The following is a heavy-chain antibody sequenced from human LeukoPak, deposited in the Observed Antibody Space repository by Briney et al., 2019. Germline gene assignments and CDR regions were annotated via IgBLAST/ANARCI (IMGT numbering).Heavy chain of an antibody. CDR2: ISWDGGST. Sequence: GGSLRLSCAASGFTFDDYAMHWVRQAPGKGLEWVSLISWDGGSTYYADSVKGRFTISRDNSKNSLYLQMNSLRAEDTALYYCAKDTAPGELRYSLNYYYYGMDVWGQGTTVTVSS. CDR3: AKDTAPGELRYSLNYYYYGMDV. D-gene: IGHD3-9*01. CDR1: GFTFDDYA. J-gene: IGHJ6*02. V-gene: IGHV3-43D*03.